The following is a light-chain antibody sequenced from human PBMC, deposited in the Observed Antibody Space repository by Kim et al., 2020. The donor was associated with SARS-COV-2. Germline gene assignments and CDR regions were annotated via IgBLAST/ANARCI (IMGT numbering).Light chain of an antibody. Sequence: EIVMTQSPATLSLSPGERATLSCRASQTINNNLAWYQQKPGQAPRLLTYGASTRAAGIPGRFSGGGFGTEFNLTISSLQCEDFAVYYCQQYDKGPLTFGGGTKV. V-gene: IGKV3-15*01. CDR3: QQYDKGPLT. J-gene: IGKJ4*01. CDR2: GAS. CDR1: QTINNN.